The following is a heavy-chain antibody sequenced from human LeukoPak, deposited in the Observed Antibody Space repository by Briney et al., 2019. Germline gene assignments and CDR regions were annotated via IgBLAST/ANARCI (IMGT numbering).Heavy chain of an antibody. J-gene: IGHJ4*02. Sequence: PGGSLRLSCAASGFTVSSSYMSWVRQAPGKGLEWVSLIYSGGSTYYAASVKGRFTISRDNSKNTLYLQMNSLRAEDTAVYYCAKESRIVGATSFDYWGRGTLVTVSS. CDR3: AKESRIVGATSFDY. D-gene: IGHD1-26*01. CDR2: IYSGGST. CDR1: GFTVSSSY. V-gene: IGHV3-53*05.